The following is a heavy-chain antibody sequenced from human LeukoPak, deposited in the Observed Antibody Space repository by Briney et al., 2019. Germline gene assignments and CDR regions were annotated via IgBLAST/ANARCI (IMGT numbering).Heavy chain of an antibody. CDR1: GFTFSNYW. V-gene: IGHV3-74*01. D-gene: IGHD6-25*01. CDR3: ARDDYSSADY. Sequence: PGGSLRLSCAASGFTFSNYWMHWVRQAPGKGLVWVSRVNRDGSSTYYADSVEGRFTISRDNAKNTLYLQMNSLRAEDTAVYFCARDDYSSADYWGQGTLVTVSS. J-gene: IGHJ4*02. CDR2: VNRDGSST.